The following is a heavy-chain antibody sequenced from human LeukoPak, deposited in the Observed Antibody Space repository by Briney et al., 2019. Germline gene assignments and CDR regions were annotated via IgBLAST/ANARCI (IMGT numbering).Heavy chain of an antibody. CDR1: GGSISSGGYY. Sequence: SSETLSLTCTVSGGSISSGGYYWGWIRQPPGKGLEWIGSIYYSGSTYYNPSLKSRVTISVDTSKNQFSLKLSSVTAADTAVYYCASPRGYSYSFDYWGQGTLVTVSS. V-gene: IGHV4-39*07. CDR3: ASPRGYSYSFDY. D-gene: IGHD5-18*01. CDR2: IYYSGST. J-gene: IGHJ4*02.